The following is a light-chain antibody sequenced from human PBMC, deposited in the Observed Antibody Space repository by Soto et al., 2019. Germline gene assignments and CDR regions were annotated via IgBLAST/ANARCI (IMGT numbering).Light chain of an antibody. V-gene: IGKV1-33*01. CDR1: QDISNY. J-gene: IGKJ4*01. Sequence: DIQMTQSPSSLSASVGDRVTITCQASQDISNYLNWYQQKPGKAPKLLIYDAINLETGVPSRFSRSGSRSDFTVTIRSLQPEDIATYYCQRYDNVPLTFGGGTRVEIK. CDR2: DAI. CDR3: QRYDNVPLT.